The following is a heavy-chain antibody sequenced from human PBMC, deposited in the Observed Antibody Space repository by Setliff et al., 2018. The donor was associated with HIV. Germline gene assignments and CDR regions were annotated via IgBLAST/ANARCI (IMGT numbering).Heavy chain of an antibody. J-gene: IGHJ4*02. CDR3: ARRYYDILTGMDCFNY. CDR2: INHSGST. D-gene: IGHD3-9*01. V-gene: IGHV4-34*01. CDR1: GGSFSGYY. Sequence: PSETLSLTCAVYGGSFSGYYWNWIRQSPGKGLEWIGEINHSGSTNYNPSLKSRITISVDTSKKQFSLKLNSVTAADTAVYYCARRYYDILTGMDCFNYWGQGTLVTVSS.